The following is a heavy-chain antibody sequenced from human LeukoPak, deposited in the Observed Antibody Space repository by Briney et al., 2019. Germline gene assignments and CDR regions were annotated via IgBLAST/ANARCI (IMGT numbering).Heavy chain of an antibody. Sequence: GGSLRLSCAASGFTFSCFWMTWVRQAPGKGLEWVANINQDGSEKYYVDSVKGRFTISRDNAKNSVYLQMNSLRAEDTAVYYCARDGGVSGYDLLDYWGQGTLVPVSS. D-gene: IGHD5-12*01. J-gene: IGHJ4*02. CDR2: INQDGSEK. CDR3: ARDGGVSGYDLLDY. CDR1: GFTFSCFW. V-gene: IGHV3-7*01.